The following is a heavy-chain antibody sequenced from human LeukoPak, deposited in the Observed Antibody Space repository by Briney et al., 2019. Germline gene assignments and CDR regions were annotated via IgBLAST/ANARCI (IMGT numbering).Heavy chain of an antibody. V-gene: IGHV4-4*02. D-gene: IGHD6-19*01. CDR1: GGSISSSNW. CDR2: IYHSGST. J-gene: IGHJ3*02. CDR3: ARSSGYSSGWPNAFDI. Sequence: PSQTLSLTCAVSGGSISSSNWWSWVRQPPGKGLEWIGEIYHSGSTNYNPSLKSRVTISVDKSKNQFSLKLSSVTAADTAVYYCARSSGYSSGWPNAFDIWGQGTMVTVSS.